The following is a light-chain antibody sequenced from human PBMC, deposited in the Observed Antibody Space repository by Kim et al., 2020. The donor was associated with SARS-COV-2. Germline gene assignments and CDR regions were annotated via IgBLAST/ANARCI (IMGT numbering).Light chain of an antibody. J-gene: IGKJ1*01. CDR1: QSINSNY. V-gene: IGKV3-20*01. Sequence: TPGERATLPCRASQSINSNYLAWYQRKTGQSPRLLIYGASSRAAGIPDRFSGNGSGTDFTLTISRLQPEDFAVYFCHQYGASPQTFGQGTKVDIK. CDR3: HQYGASPQT. CDR2: GAS.